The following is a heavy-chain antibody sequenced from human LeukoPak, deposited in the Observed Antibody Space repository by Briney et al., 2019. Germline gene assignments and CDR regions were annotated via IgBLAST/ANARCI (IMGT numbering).Heavy chain of an antibody. CDR2: ISDNGDST. J-gene: IGHJ4*02. CDR3: AKDAYSSGWFHLDY. CDR1: GFTFSNSY. V-gene: IGHV3-23*01. Sequence: GGSLRLSCAASGFTFSNSYMSWVRQAPGKGLEWVSAISDNGDSTYYADSVKGRFTISRDNSKNTLYLQMNSLRAEDTALYYCAKDAYSSGWFHLDYWGQGTLVTVSS. D-gene: IGHD6-19*01.